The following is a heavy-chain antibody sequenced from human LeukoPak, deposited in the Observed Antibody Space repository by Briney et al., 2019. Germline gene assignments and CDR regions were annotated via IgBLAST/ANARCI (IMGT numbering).Heavy chain of an antibody. J-gene: IGHJ3*02. V-gene: IGHV3-74*01. D-gene: IGHD6-19*01. CDR2: IKSDGSST. CDR3: ARVGAVAGGFDI. CDR1: GFIFSSYW. Sequence: GGSLRLSCAASGFIFSSYWMHWVRQAPGKGLVWVSRIKSDGSSTSYADSVKSRFTISRDNAKNTLHLQMNSLRAEDTAVYYCARVGAVAGGFDIWGQGTMVTVSS.